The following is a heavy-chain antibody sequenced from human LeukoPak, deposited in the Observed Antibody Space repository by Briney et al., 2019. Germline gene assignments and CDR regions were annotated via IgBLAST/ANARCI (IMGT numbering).Heavy chain of an antibody. CDR1: GYTFTSYY. CDR3: ARAIWESSDWYLDY. Sequence: GASVKVSCKASGYTFTSYYMHWVRQAPGQGLEWMGWINPNSGGTNYAQKFQGRVTMTRDTSISTVYMELSRLRSDDTAVYYCARAIWESSDWYLDYWGQGTLVTVSS. J-gene: IGHJ4*02. V-gene: IGHV1-2*02. D-gene: IGHD6-19*01. CDR2: INPNSGGT.